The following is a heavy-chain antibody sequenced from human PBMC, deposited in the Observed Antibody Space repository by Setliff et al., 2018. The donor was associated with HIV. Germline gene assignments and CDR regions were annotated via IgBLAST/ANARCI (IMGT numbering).Heavy chain of an antibody. CDR3: ARGGEGEFLWFGNFSYYIDY. CDR2: INHSGST. CDR1: GASFSGYY. J-gene: IGHJ4*02. V-gene: IGHV4-34*01. D-gene: IGHD3-10*01. Sequence: SETLSLTCAVYGASFSGYYWSWIRQPPGKGLEWIGEINHSGSTNYNPSLKSRVTISVDTSKNQFSLKLSSVTAADTAVYYCARGGEGEFLWFGNFSYYIDYWGQGTLVTVSS.